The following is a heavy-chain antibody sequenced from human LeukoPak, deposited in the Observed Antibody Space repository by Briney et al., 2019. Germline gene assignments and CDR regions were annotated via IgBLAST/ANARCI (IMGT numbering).Heavy chain of an antibody. J-gene: IGHJ4*02. V-gene: IGHV3-30*02. Sequence: GGSLRLSCAASGFTFSSYGMHWVRQAPGKGLEWVAFIRHGGSNKYYADSVKGRFTISRDNSKNTLYLQMNSLRAGDTAIYYCARGPQRNSWPLSYFDYWGQGTLVTVS. CDR1: GFTFSSYG. CDR2: IRHGGSNK. CDR3: ARGPQRNSWPLSYFDY. D-gene: IGHD6-13*01.